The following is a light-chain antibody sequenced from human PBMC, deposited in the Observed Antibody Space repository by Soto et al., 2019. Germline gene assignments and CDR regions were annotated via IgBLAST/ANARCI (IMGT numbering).Light chain of an antibody. Sequence: EIVMTQSPATLSVSPGERATLSCRASQSVSSNLAWYQQKPGQAPRLLIYGASTRATGIPARFXGSGXGTXXXXXXXXXXSEDFAVYYCQQYNNWPRGTFGQGTKLEXX. CDR2: GAS. CDR1: QSVSSN. J-gene: IGKJ2*02. CDR3: QQYNNWPRGT. V-gene: IGKV3-15*01.